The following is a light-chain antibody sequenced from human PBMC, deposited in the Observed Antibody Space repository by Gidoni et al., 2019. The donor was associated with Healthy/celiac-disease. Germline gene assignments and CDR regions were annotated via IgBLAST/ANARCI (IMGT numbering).Light chain of an antibody. CDR2: QDS. J-gene: IGLJ1*01. CDR1: KLGDKY. CDR3: QAWDSSTPLYV. V-gene: IGLV3-1*01. Sequence: SYELTQPPSVSVSPGQTASITCSGDKLGDKYACWYQQKPGQPPVLVIYQDSKRPSGIPERFSGSNSGNTATLTISGTQAMDEADYYCQAWDSSTPLYVFGTGTKVTVL.